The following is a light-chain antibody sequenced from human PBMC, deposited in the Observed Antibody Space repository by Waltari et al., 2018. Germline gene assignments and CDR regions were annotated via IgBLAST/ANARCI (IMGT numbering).Light chain of an antibody. CDR1: SSAAGGYNY. J-gene: IGLJ3*02. CDR2: DVS. Sequence: QSALTQPASVSGSPGKSITISCIGTSSAAGGYNYVSWYQQHPGKAPKLMIYDVSNRPSGVSNRFSGSKSGNTACLTISGLQAEDEADYYCSSYTRSSTLGVCGGGTKLTVL. V-gene: IGLV2-14*03. CDR3: SSYTRSSTLGV.